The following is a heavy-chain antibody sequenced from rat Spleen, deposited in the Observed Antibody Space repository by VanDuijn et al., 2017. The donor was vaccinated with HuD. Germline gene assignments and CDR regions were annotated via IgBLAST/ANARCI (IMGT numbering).Heavy chain of an antibody. J-gene: IGHJ4*01. CDR3: GKDMNYYSSYPFYVMDA. D-gene: IGHD1-2*01. CDR1: GFTFRNYG. CDR2: ISPSGGNT. V-gene: IGHV5-19*01. Sequence: EVQLVESGGGLVQPGRSLKLSCAASGFTFRNYGMNWIRQAPTKYLEWVASISPSGGNTYYRYSVKGRFTISRDNAEKTVYLQMSSLRSEDTATYYCGKDMNYYSSYPFYVMDAWGQGASVTVSS.